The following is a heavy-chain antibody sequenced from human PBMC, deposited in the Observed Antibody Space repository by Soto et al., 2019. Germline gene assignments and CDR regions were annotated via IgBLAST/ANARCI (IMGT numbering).Heavy chain of an antibody. CDR2: ISHSGSP. CDR1: GGSVTSSGYS. CDR3: ARGVLA. D-gene: IGHD2-8*01. J-gene: IGHJ5*02. Sequence: QVQLQESASRVGRPSQTRSVTSSVSGGSVTSSGYSWSWIRQSPGKGLEWIGFISHSGSPDYNPSLKSRVTISFEKSKNQVAVELSSVTAADTAVYDCARGVLAWGQATLVSESS. V-gene: IGHV4-30-2*06.